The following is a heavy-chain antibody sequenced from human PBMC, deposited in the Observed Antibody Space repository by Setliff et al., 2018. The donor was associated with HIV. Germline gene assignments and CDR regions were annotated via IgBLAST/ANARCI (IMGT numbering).Heavy chain of an antibody. CDR2: INAGNGDT. CDR1: GGTFSSYA. D-gene: IGHD4-4*01. V-gene: IGHV1-3*01. CDR3: ARDSGDDYSDYYYYGMDV. Sequence: ASVKVSCKASGGTFSSYAISWVRQAPGQGLEWMGWINAGNGDTKYSQKFQGRVTFTWDTSASTAYMELSSLRSEDTALYYCARDSGDDYSDYYYYGMDVWGQGTTVTVS. J-gene: IGHJ6*02.